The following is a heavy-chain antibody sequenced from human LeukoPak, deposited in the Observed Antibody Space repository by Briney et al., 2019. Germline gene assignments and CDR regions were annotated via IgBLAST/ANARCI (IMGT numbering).Heavy chain of an antibody. CDR1: GYSISSGYY. V-gene: IGHV4-38-2*02. CDR3: ACLTTADAFDI. CDR2: IYHSGST. Sequence: SETLFLTCTVSGYSISSGYYWGWIRQPPGKGLEWIGSIYHSGSTYYNPSLKSRVTISVDTSKNQFSLKLSSVTAADTAVYYCACLTTADAFDIWGQGTMVTVSS. D-gene: IGHD3-22*01. J-gene: IGHJ3*02.